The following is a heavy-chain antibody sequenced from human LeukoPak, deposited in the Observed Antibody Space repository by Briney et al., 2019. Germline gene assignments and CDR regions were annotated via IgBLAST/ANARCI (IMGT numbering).Heavy chain of an antibody. J-gene: IGHJ4*02. CDR1: GFTFSSYA. CDR3: AKDRTYYDSSGLFDY. CDR2: ISGSGGST. Sequence: GGSLRLSCAASGFTFSSYAMIWVRQAPGKGLEWVSAISGSGGSTYYADSVKGRFTISRDNSKNTLYLQMNSLRAEDTAVYYCAKDRTYYDSSGLFDYWGQGTLVTVSS. D-gene: IGHD3-22*01. V-gene: IGHV3-23*01.